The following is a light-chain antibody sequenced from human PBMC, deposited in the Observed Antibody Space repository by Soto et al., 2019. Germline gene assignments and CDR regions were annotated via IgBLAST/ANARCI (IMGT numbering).Light chain of an antibody. Sequence: EIVLTQSPGTLSLSQGERATLSCRASQSVSSNLAWYQQKPGQAPRLLIYGASTRATGIPARFSGSGSGTEFTLTISSLQSEDFAVYYCQQYNNWPPITCGQGTRREIK. CDR3: QQYNNWPPIT. V-gene: IGKV3-15*01. CDR2: GAS. CDR1: QSVSSN. J-gene: IGKJ5*01.